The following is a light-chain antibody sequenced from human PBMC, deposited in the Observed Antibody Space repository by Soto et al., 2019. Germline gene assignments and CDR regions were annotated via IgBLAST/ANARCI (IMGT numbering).Light chain of an antibody. V-gene: IGLV2-11*01. CDR2: DVS. CDR3: CSYAGSYTLYV. J-gene: IGLJ1*01. CDR1: SSDVGGYNY. Sequence: QSALTQPRSVSGSPGQSVTISCTRTSSDVGGYNYVSWYQQHPGTAPKLMIYDVSMWPSGVPDRFSGSKSGNTASLTISGLQAEDEADYYCCSYAGSYTLYVFGTGTKVTVL.